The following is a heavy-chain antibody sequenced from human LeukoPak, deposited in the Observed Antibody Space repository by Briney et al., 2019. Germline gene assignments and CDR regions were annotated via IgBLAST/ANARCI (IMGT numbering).Heavy chain of an antibody. Sequence: ASVKVSCKASGYTFTSYYMHWVRQAPGQGLEWMGIINPGGDSTSYAHKFQGRVTMTRDMSTSTVYMELSSLRSEDTAVYYCARDRAAGAYPWYFDYWGQRTLVTVSS. D-gene: IGHD3-16*01. CDR3: ARDRAAGAYPWYFDY. CDR2: INPGGDST. J-gene: IGHJ4*02. CDR1: GYTFTSYY. V-gene: IGHV1-46*01.